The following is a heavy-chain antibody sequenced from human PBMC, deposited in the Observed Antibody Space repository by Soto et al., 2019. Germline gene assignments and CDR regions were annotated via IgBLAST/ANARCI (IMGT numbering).Heavy chain of an antibody. D-gene: IGHD3-22*01. Sequence: LSLTCTVSGDSISTFYWGWMGQSPGKELEWTGYVYYTGSTNYNPSLKSRVTISVDRSKNQFSLKLTSANAADTAVYYCARGRTVRNYADDSSDYFYFFDYWGQGTQVTVSS. CDR1: GDSISTFY. J-gene: IGHJ4*02. CDR2: VYYTGST. CDR3: ARGRTVRNYADDSSDYFYFFDY. V-gene: IGHV4-59*01.